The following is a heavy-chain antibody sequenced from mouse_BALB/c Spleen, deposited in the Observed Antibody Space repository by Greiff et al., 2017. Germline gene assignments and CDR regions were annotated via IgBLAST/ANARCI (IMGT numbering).Heavy chain of an antibody. Sequence: VQLQQSGAELVKPGASVKLSCKASGYTFTSYWMHWVKQRHGQGLEWIGEIDPSDSYTNYNQKFKGKATLTVDKSSSTAYMQLSSLTSEDSAVYYCARWRLTDYWGQGTTLTVSS. V-gene: IGHV1-69*02. CDR1: GYTFTSYW. J-gene: IGHJ2*01. D-gene: IGHD2-13*01. CDR3: ARWRLTDY. CDR2: IDPSDSYT.